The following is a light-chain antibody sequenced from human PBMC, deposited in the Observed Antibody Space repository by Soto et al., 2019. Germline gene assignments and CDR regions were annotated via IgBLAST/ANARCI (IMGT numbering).Light chain of an antibody. Sequence: DIVMTQSPLSLPVTPGEPASISCRSSQSLLHSNGYNYLDWYLQKPGQSPQLLIYLGSNRASGVPDRFSGSGSGTDFKLKISRVEAEDVGVYYCMQALQTPPYTVGQGTKLEIK. V-gene: IGKV2-28*01. CDR3: MQALQTPPYT. J-gene: IGKJ2*01. CDR2: LGS. CDR1: QSLLHSNGYNY.